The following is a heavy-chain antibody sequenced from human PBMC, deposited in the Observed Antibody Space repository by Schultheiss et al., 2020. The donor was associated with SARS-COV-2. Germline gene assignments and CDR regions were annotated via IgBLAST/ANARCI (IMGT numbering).Heavy chain of an antibody. V-gene: IGHV3-21*04. Sequence: GESLKISCAASGFAFSSYALHWVRRAPGKGLEWVSSISSSSSYIYYADSVKGRFTISTDTSKNTLYPQMNSLRDEDSAVYYCLTMEEKWGQGTMVTVSS. CDR1: GFAFSSYA. CDR3: LTMEEK. J-gene: IGHJ3*01. CDR2: ISSSSSYI. D-gene: IGHD1-1*01.